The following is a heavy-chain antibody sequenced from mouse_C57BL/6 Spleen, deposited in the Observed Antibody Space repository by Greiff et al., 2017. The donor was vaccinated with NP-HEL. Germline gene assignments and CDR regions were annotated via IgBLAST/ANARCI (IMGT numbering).Heavy chain of an antibody. CDR2: INPNNGGT. CDR1: GYTFTDYN. Sequence: EVQLQQSGPELVKPGASVKMSCKASGYTFTDYNMHWVKQSHGKSLEWIGYINPNNGGTSYNQKFKGKATLTVNKSSSTAYMELRSLTSEDSAVYYCARGRTTVVDWYFDVWGTGTTVTVSS. J-gene: IGHJ1*03. CDR3: ARGRTTVVDWYFDV. D-gene: IGHD1-1*01. V-gene: IGHV1-22*01.